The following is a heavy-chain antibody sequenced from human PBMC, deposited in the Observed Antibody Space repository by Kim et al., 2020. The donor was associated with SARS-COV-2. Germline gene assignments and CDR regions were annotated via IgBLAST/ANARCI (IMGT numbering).Heavy chain of an antibody. Sequence: ADSVKGRFTISRDNSKNTLYLQMNSLRAEDTAVYYCAKEGFGDYYYGMDVWGQGTTVTVSS. D-gene: IGHD3-10*01. V-gene: IGHV3-23*01. CDR3: AKEGFGDYYYGMDV. J-gene: IGHJ6*02.